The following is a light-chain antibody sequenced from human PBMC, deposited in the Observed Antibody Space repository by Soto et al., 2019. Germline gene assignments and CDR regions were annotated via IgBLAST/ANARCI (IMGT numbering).Light chain of an antibody. CDR1: SGSIASNF. CDR3: QSFDSNSQV. J-gene: IGLJ3*02. CDR2: EDN. Sequence: NFMLTQPHSVSESPGKTVTISCTRSSGSIASNFVQWYRQRPGSSPTTVIYEDNQRPSGVPDRFSGSIDSSSNSASLTISGLQTEGEADYSCQSFDSNSQVFGGGTKLTVL. V-gene: IGLV6-57*01.